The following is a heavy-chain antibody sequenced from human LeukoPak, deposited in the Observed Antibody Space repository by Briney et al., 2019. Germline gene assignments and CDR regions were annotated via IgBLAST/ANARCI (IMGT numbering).Heavy chain of an antibody. J-gene: IGHJ4*02. CDR3: ARHVSVAVTNFFDY. Sequence: SETLSLTCTVSGYSISSGYYWGWIRQPPEKGLEWIGSIYHSGITYYNPSLKSRVTISVDTSKNQFSLRLSSVTAADTAVYYCARHVSVAVTNFFDYWGQGTLVTVSS. D-gene: IGHD6-19*01. CDR2: IYHSGIT. CDR1: GYSISSGYY. V-gene: IGHV4-38-2*02.